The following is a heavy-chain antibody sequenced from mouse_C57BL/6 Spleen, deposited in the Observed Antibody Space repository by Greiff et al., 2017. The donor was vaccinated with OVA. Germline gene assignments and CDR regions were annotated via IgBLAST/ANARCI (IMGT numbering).Heavy chain of an antibody. V-gene: IGHV1-52*01. CDR3: ARERGYNYGSGGYFDV. J-gene: IGHJ1*03. CDR1: GYTFTSYW. D-gene: IGHD1-1*01. Sequence: VQLQQPGAELVRPGSSVKLSCKASGYTFTSYWMHWVKQRPIQGLEWIGNIDPSDSETHYNQKFKDKATLTVDKSSSTAYMQLSSLTSEDSAVDYCARERGYNYGSGGYFDVWGTGTTVTVSS. CDR2: IDPSDSET.